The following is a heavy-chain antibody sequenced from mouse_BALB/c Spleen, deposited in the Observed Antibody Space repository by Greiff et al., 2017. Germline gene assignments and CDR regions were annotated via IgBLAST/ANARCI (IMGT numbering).Heavy chain of an antibody. CDR2: ISSGSSTI. Sequence: EVQGVESGGGLVQPGGSRKLSCAASGFTFSSFGMHWVRQAPEKGLEWVAYISSGSSTIYYADTVKGRFTISRDNPKNTLFLQMTSLRSEDTAMYYCARSGGGSSFGYWGQGTLVTVSA. CDR1: GFTFSSFG. V-gene: IGHV5-17*02. J-gene: IGHJ3*01. CDR3: ARSGGGSSFGY. D-gene: IGHD1-1*01.